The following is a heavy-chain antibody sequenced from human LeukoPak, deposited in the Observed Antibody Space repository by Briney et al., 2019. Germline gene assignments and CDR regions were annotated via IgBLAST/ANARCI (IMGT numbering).Heavy chain of an antibody. Sequence: ASVSVSCKASGYTFTSYGISWVRQAPGQGLEWMGWISIYNGNTNYAQKFQGRVTMSIDTMTADTSTSTAYMELRSLRSDDTAVYYCAIGFSPGIAEAEYFQHWGQGTLVTVSS. CDR3: AIGFSPGIAEAEYFQH. J-gene: IGHJ1*01. D-gene: IGHD6-13*01. V-gene: IGHV1-18*04. CDR2: ISIYNGNT. CDR1: GYTFTSYG.